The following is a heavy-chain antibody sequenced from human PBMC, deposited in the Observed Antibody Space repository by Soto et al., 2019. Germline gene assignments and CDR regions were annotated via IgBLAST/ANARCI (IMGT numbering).Heavy chain of an antibody. Sequence: PGGSLRLSCAASGFTFSSYSMNWVRQAPGKGLEWASSISSSSYIYYADSVKGRFTISRDNAKNSLYLQMNSLRAEDTAVYYCARGLHYYDSSVYYGYWGQGTLVTVSS. J-gene: IGHJ4*02. D-gene: IGHD3-22*01. CDR1: GFTFSSYS. V-gene: IGHV3-21*01. CDR2: ISSSSYI. CDR3: ARGLHYYDSSVYYGY.